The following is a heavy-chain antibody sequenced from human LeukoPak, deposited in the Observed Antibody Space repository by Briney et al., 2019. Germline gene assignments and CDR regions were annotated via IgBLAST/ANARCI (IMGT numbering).Heavy chain of an antibody. D-gene: IGHD6-19*01. J-gene: IGHJ4*02. V-gene: IGHV1-18*04. CDR3: ARSAVADTLSAYYFEY. CDR2: ISAYNGNT. CDR1: GYTFITND. Sequence: ASVKVSCKASGYTFITNDISWVRQAPGQGLEWMGWISAYNGNTNCAQKLQGRVTMTTDTSTNTAYMELRSLRSDDTAVYYCARSAVADTLSAYYFEYWGQGTLVTVSS.